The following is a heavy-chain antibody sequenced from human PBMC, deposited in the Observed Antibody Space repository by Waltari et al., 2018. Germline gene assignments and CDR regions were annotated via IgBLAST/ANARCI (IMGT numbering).Heavy chain of an antibody. CDR1: GFTFSSYG. Sequence: QVQLVESGGGVVQPGRSLRLSCAASGFTFSSYGMHWVRTAPGKGLEWVAVIWYDGSNKYYADSVKGRFTISRDNSKNTLYLQMNSLRAEDTAVYYCASPTGGSGSYNAFDIWGQGTMVTVSS. D-gene: IGHD1-26*01. V-gene: IGHV3-33*01. CDR2: IWYDGSNK. CDR3: ASPTGGSGSYNAFDI. J-gene: IGHJ3*02.